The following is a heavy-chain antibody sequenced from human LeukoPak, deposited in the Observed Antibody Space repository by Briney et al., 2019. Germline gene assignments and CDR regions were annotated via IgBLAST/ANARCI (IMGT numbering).Heavy chain of an antibody. Sequence: GGSLRLSCAASGFTFNNYNMNWVRQAPGKGLEWVSYISSSSSTIYYADSVKGRFTISRDNAKNSLYLQMKSLRAEDTAVYYCARFRTAMQLWKGYYFDYWGQGTRVTVSS. CDR1: GFTFNNYN. CDR3: ARFRTAMQLWKGYYFDY. V-gene: IGHV3-48*01. J-gene: IGHJ4*02. CDR2: ISSSSSTI. D-gene: IGHD5-18*01.